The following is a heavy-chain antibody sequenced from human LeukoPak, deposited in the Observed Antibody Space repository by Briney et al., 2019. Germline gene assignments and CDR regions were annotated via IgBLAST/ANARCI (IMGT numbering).Heavy chain of an antibody. Sequence: SETLSLTCTVSGGSISSVNYYWGWIRQPPGKGLEWIGTIYYTGSTYYNPSLKSRVTITVDTSKNQFSLKLSSVTAADTAIYYCARVSGYAKLDYWGQGTLVTASS. J-gene: IGHJ4*02. CDR2: IYYTGST. D-gene: IGHD5-12*01. V-gene: IGHV4-39*07. CDR3: ARVSGYAKLDY. CDR1: GGSISSVNYY.